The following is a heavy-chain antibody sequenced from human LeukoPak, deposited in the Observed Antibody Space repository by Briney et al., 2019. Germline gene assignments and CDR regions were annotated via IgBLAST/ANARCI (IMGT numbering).Heavy chain of an antibody. D-gene: IGHD4-17*01. V-gene: IGHV3-15*01. CDR3: TTGDYEYAFDI. CDR2: IKTKTDGGTT. CDR1: GLSFSDAW. J-gene: IGHJ3*02. Sequence: GGSLRLSCAASGLSFSDAWMSWVRQAPGKGLECVGRIKTKTDGGTTDYAEAVKGRFTISRDDSKNQLYLQMNSLRTEDTAVYYCTTGDYEYAFDIWGQGTMVTVSS.